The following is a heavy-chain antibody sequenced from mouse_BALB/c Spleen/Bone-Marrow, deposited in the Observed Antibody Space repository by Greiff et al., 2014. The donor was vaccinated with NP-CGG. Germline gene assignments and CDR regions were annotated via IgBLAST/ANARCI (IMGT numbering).Heavy chain of an antibody. V-gene: IGHV3-1*02. CDR1: GYSITSGYS. J-gene: IGHJ4*01. Sequence: EVMLVESGPDLVKPSQSLSLTCTVTGYSITSGYSWHWIRQFPGNKPEWMGYIHYSGTTNYNPSLKSRISITRDTSKNQFFLQLNSVTSDDTATYYCARQNDGYLYYAMDYWGQGTSVTVSS. CDR2: IHYSGTT. CDR3: ARQNDGYLYYAMDY. D-gene: IGHD2-3*01.